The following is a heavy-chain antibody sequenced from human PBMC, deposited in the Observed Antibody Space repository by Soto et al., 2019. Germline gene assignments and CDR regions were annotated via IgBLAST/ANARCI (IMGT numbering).Heavy chain of an antibody. CDR1: GFTFSSYG. CDR3: ANSIVLGGRPTYYYYGMDV. D-gene: IGHD2-15*01. J-gene: IGHJ6*02. V-gene: IGHV3-30*18. Sequence: GGSLRLSCAASGFTFSSYGMHWVRQAPGKGLEWVAVISYDGSNKYYADSVKGRFTISRDNSKNTLYLQMNSLRAEDTAVYYCANSIVLGGRPTYYYYGMDVWGQGTTVTVS. CDR2: ISYDGSNK.